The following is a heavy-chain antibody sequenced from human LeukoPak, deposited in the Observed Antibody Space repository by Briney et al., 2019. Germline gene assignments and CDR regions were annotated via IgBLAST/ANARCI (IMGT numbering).Heavy chain of an antibody. CDR1: GGTFSSYA. D-gene: IGHD1-26*01. CDR2: IIPILGIA. V-gene: IGHV1-69*04. CDR3: ARGIVGATTSHAFDI. Sequence: SVKVSCKASGGTFSSYAISWVRQAPGQGLEWMGRIIPILGIANYAQKFQGRVTITADKSTSTAYMELSSLRSDDTAVYYCARGIVGATTSHAFDIWGQGTMATVSS. J-gene: IGHJ3*02.